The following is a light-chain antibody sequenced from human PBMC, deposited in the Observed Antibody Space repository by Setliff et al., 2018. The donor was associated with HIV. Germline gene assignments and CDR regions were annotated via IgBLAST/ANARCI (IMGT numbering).Light chain of an antibody. V-gene: IGLV2-23*01. CDR3: CSNTGSNTYV. Sequence: QSALTQPASVSGSPGQSITTSCTGTSSDIGRYNLVSWYQQYPGKAPQRMIYQATKRPSGVSNRFAGSKSGNTASLTISGLQAEDEADYYCCSNTGSNTYVFGSGTKVTVL. J-gene: IGLJ1*01. CDR2: QAT. CDR1: SSDIGRYNL.